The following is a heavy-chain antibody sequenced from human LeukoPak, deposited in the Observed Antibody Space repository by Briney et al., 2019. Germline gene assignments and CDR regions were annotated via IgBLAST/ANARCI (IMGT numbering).Heavy chain of an antibody. CDR2: IYSGDIT. CDR1: DFTVSRNY. J-gene: IGHJ4*02. Sequence: GGSLRLSCAASDFTVSRNYMSWICRAPGKGLEWVSVIYSGDITYYADSVKGRFTISRDNSKNTLYLQMNSLRAEDTAVYYCARSCSSTSCYGGGDYWGQGTLVTVSS. V-gene: IGHV3-53*01. CDR3: ARSCSSTSCYGGGDY. D-gene: IGHD2-2*01.